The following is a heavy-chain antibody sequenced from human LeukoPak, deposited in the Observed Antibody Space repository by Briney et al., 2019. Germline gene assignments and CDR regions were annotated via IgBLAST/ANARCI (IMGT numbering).Heavy chain of an antibody. D-gene: IGHD2-15*01. CDR2: INLSGGGT. J-gene: IGHJ1*01. CDR1: GYTFTTYY. V-gene: IGHV1-46*01. Sequence: GASVKVSCKASGYTFTTYYMHWRRQAPGQGLEWMGIINLSGGGTTYTQNFKGRVTITRDISTNTAYMELSSLRSAATTCNTCAREGYCGGGTCHSGAQFQHWGQGTRVTVSS. CDR3: AREGYCGGGTCHSGAQFQH.